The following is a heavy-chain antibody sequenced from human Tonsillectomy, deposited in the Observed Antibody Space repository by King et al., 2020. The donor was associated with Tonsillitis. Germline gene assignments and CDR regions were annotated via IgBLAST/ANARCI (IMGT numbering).Heavy chain of an antibody. CDR3: AREVVYYGSGSYPQGYYFDY. Sequence: QLQESGPGLVKPSETLSLTCTVSGGSVSSGSYYWSWIRQPPGKGLEWIGYIYYSGSTNYNPSLKSRVTISVDTSKNQFSLKLSSVTAADTAVYYCAREVVYYGSGSYPQGYYFDYWGQEPWSPSPQ. CDR2: IYYSGST. J-gene: IGHJ4*01. V-gene: IGHV4-61*01. D-gene: IGHD3-10*01. CDR1: GGSVSSGSYY.